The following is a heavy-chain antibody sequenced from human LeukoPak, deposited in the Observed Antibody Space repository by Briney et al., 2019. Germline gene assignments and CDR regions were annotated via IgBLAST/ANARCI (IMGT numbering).Heavy chain of an antibody. D-gene: IGHD2-15*01. CDR2: ISAYNGNT. CDR1: GYTFTCYG. Sequence: ASVKVSCKASGYTFTCYGISLVRQAPGQGLEWMGWISAYNGNTNYAQKLQGRVTMTTDTSTSTAYMELRSLRSDDTAVYYCATDGSFGYCSGGSCYYNFDYWGQGTLVTVSS. V-gene: IGHV1-18*01. CDR3: ATDGSFGYCSGGSCYYNFDY. J-gene: IGHJ4*02.